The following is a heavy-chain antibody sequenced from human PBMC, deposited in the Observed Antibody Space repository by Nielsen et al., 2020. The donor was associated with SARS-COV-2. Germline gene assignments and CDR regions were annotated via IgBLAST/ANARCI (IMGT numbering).Heavy chain of an antibody. Sequence: SLKISCAASGFTFTSYDMSWVRQAPGKGLEWVSGISWNSGSIGYADSVKGRFTISRDNAKNSLYLQMNSLRAEDTALYYCAKEDWRVGATQFVRGPYGMDVWGQGTTVTVSS. CDR2: ISWNSGSI. CDR1: GFTFTSYD. D-gene: IGHD1-26*01. CDR3: AKEDWRVGATQFVRGPYGMDV. V-gene: IGHV3-9*01. J-gene: IGHJ6*02.